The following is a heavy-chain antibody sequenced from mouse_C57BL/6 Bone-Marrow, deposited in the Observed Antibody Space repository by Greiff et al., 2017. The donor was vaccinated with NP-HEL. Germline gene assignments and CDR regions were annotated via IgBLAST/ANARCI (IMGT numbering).Heavy chain of an antibody. CDR1: GFTFTDYY. CDR3: ARYIVITLDY. Sequence: EVKLMESGGGLVQPGGSLSLSCAASGFTFTDYYMSWVRQPPGKALEWLGFIRNKANGYTTEYSASVKGRFTISRDNSQSILYLQMNALRAEDSATYYCARYIVITLDYWGQGTSVTVSS. D-gene: IGHD2-4*01. J-gene: IGHJ4*01. V-gene: IGHV7-3*01. CDR2: IRNKANGYTT.